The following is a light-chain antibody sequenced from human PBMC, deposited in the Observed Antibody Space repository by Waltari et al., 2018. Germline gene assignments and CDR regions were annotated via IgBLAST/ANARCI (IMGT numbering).Light chain of an antibody. Sequence: QLVLTQSPSASASLGASVKLTCTLSSGHTSNIVAWLQQQPEKGPRYLMKVNSEGSHSKGDEIPDRFSGSSSGAERYLTISSLQSEDEADYYCQTGGLGTWVFGGGTKLTVL. V-gene: IGLV4-69*01. J-gene: IGLJ3*02. CDR3: QTGGLGTWV. CDR1: SGHTSNI. CDR2: VNSEGSH.